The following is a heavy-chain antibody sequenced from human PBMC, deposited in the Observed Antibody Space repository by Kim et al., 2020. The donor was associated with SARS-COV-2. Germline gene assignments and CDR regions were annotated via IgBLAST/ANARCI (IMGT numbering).Heavy chain of an antibody. Sequence: LQGRVTMTTDTSTSTAYMELRSLRSDDTAVYYCARVFLPDYGDYVDAFDIWGQGTMVTVSS. V-gene: IGHV1-18*01. CDR3: ARVFLPDYGDYVDAFDI. J-gene: IGHJ3*02. D-gene: IGHD4-17*01.